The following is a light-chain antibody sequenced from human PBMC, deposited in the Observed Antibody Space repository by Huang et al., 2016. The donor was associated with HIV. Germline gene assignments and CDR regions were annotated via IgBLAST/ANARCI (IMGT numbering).Light chain of an antibody. J-gene: IGKJ2*01. Sequence: EIVLTQSPATLSVSPGERATLSCRASQSVGSDLAWYQHRPGQAPRLLIYSASARATGIPARFSGSGYGTDVSLTVSSLQSEDFALYYCQQYRDWPPYTFGQGTKLEIK. CDR1: QSVGSD. CDR3: QQYRDWPPYT. CDR2: SAS. V-gene: IGKV3-15*01.